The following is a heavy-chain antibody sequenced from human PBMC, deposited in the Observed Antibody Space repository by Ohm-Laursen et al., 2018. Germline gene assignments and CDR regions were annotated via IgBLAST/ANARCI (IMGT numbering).Heavy chain of an antibody. CDR1: GGSLSGYY. J-gene: IGHJ6*02. CDR3: ARGGCNSTKCYSGLDV. CDR2: IHHSGTT. D-gene: IGHD2-2*01. V-gene: IGHV4-34*01. Sequence: SETLSLTCAVYGGSLSGYYWNWIRQPPGKGLEWVGEIHHSGTTHYNPSLKSRVTISVDTSKNQFSLKLSSGTAADTAVYYCARGGCNSTKCYSGLDVWGQGTTVTVSS.